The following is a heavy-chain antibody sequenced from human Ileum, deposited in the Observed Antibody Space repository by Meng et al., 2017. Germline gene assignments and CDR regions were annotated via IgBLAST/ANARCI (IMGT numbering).Heavy chain of an antibody. D-gene: IGHD1-26*01. J-gene: IGHJ4*02. V-gene: IGHV4-61*08. CDR2: AST. Sequence: QSPGGGAGLVGPSEILSLICAGSGGSVSRAGYQWGWIRQPPGKGLEWIGYASTNYNPSLKSRVTISLDTSRNQFSLSLSSVTAADTAVYYCARDHMGSLDYWGQGILVTVSS. CDR3: ARDHMGSLDY. CDR1: GGSVSRAGYQ.